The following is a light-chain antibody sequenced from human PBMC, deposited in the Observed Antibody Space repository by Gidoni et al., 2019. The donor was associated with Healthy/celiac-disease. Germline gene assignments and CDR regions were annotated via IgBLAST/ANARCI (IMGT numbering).Light chain of an antibody. Sequence: IVLTQSPATLSVSPGETATLSCRGSQSVSSNLAWYQQKPSQAPRLLIYGASTRANGIPARFSGSGSGTEFTLTISSLQYEDFAVYYCQQYNNWPPTFGQGTKVEIK. V-gene: IGKV3-15*01. J-gene: IGKJ1*01. CDR1: QSVSSN. CDR3: QQYNNWPPT. CDR2: GAS.